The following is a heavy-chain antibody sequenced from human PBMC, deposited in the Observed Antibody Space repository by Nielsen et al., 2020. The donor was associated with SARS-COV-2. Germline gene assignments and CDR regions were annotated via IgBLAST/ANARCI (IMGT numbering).Heavy chain of an antibody. CDR3: ARPAADNDY. D-gene: IGHD2-2*01. V-gene: IGHV3-30-3*01. CDR2: ISYDGSNK. CDR1: GFTFSSYA. J-gene: IGHJ4*02. Sequence: GESLKISCAASGFTFSSYAMHWVRQAPGKGLEWVAVISYDGSNKYYADSVKGRFTISRDNSKNTLYLQMNSLRAEDTAVYYCARPAADNDYWGQGTLVTVSS.